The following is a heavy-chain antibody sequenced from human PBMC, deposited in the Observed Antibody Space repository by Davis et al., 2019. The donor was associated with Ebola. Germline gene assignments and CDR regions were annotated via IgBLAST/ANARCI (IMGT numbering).Heavy chain of an antibody. V-gene: IGHV3-73*01. CDR1: GFTFSGSA. J-gene: IGHJ4*02. D-gene: IGHD3-22*01. CDR3: TRRRTDDSSGYYDY. Sequence: GGSLRLSCAASGFTFSGSAMHWVRQASGKGLEWVGRIRSKANTYATSYAASVKGRFTISRDDSKNTAYLQMNSLNTEDTALYFCTRRRTDDSSGYYDYWGLGTLVTVSS. CDR2: IRSKANTYAT.